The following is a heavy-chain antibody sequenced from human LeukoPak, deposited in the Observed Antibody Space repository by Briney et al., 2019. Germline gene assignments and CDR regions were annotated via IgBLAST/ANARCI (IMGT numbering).Heavy chain of an antibody. Sequence: AASVKVSCKASGGTFSSYAISWVRQAPGQGLEWMGGIIPIFGTANYAQKFQGRVTITADESTSTAHMGLSSLRSEDTAVYYCARAWGTLLKDWFDPWGQEPWSPSPQ. V-gene: IGHV1-69*13. J-gene: IGHJ5*02. D-gene: IGHD3-16*01. CDR3: ARAWGTLLKDWFDP. CDR1: GGTFSSYA. CDR2: IIPIFGTA.